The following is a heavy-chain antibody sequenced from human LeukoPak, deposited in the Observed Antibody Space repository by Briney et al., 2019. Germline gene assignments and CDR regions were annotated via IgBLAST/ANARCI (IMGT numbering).Heavy chain of an antibody. CDR3: ARVSVPTYYYDSSVFFDY. J-gene: IGHJ4*02. D-gene: IGHD3-22*01. CDR1: GYTFTSYG. Sequence: GASVKVSCKASGYTFTSYGISWVRQAPGQGLEWMGWISAYNGNTNYAQKLQGRVTMTTDTSTSTAYMELRSLRSDDTAVYYCARVSVPTYYYDSSVFFDYWGQGTLVTVSS. V-gene: IGHV1-18*01. CDR2: ISAYNGNT.